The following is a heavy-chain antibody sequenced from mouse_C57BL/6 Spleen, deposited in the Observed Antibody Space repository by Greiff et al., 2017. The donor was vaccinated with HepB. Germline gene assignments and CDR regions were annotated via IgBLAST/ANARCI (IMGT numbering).Heavy chain of an antibody. Sequence: EVKVVESGGGLVKPGGSLKLSCAASGFTFSDYGMHWVRQAPEKGLEWVAYISSGSSTIYYADTVKGRFTISRDNAKNTLFLQMTSLRSEDTAMYYCARNYGSTLDYWGQGTTLTVSS. CDR1: GFTFSDYG. D-gene: IGHD1-1*01. CDR2: ISSGSSTI. V-gene: IGHV5-17*01. J-gene: IGHJ2*01. CDR3: ARNYGSTLDY.